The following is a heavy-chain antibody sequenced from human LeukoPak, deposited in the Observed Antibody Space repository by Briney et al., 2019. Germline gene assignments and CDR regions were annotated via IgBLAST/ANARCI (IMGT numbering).Heavy chain of an antibody. Sequence: GASVKVSCKASGYTFTGYYMHWVRQAPGQGLEWMGIINPSGGSTSYAQKFQGRVTMTRDMSTSTVYMELSSLRSEDTAVYYCARGARFLEWLGYFDYWGQGTLVTVSS. CDR1: GYTFTGYY. D-gene: IGHD3-3*01. CDR2: INPSGGST. J-gene: IGHJ4*02. CDR3: ARGARFLEWLGYFDY. V-gene: IGHV1-46*01.